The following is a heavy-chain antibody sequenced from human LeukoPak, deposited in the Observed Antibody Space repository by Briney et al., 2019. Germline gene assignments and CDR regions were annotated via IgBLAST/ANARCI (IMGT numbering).Heavy chain of an antibody. V-gene: IGHV4-38-2*02. Sequence: SETLSLTCTVSGYSVRSGYYWGWIRQSPGKDLERIGTMYHSGSTHYNPSLKSRVIISVDTSKNQFSLKLSSVTAADTAVYYCARVYSMVRQYFDYWGQGTLVTVSS. J-gene: IGHJ4*02. CDR1: GYSVRSGYY. D-gene: IGHD3-10*01. CDR2: MYHSGST. CDR3: ARVYSMVRQYFDY.